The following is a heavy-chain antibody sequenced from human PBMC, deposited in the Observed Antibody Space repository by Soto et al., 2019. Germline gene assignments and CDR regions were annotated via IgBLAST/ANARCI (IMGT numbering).Heavy chain of an antibody. CDR2: IYSGGST. CDR3: ARRGRWLGYGDYEPPSYYYYYYMDV. J-gene: IGHJ6*03. V-gene: IGHV3-66*01. D-gene: IGHD4-17*01. Sequence: GVSQRLSWGASEFTVGGNDGSCVLQAPWKGLEWVSVIYSGGSTYYADSVKGRFTISRDNSKNTLYLQMNSLRAEDTAVYYCARRGRWLGYGDYEPPSYYYYYYMDVWGKGTTVTVSS. CDR1: EFTVGGND.